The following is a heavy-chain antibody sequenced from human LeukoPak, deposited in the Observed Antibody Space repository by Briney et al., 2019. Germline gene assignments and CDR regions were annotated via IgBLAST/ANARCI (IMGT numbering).Heavy chain of an antibody. CDR2: ISTSSRYI. CDR1: AFSVSGNY. J-gene: IGHJ5*02. V-gene: IGHV3-21*01. Sequence: GGSLRLSCVASAFSVSGNYMNWVRQAPGKGLEWVSSISTSSRYIYYKDSVRGRFTISRDDAKNSLYLEMNSLRAEDTAVYYCARADCSSSTCYLRRSWFDPWGQGTLVTVSS. D-gene: IGHD2-2*01. CDR3: ARADCSSSTCYLRRSWFDP.